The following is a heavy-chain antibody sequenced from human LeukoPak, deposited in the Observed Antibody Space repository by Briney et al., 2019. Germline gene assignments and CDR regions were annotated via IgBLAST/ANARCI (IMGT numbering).Heavy chain of an antibody. CDR1: GFTFSTYA. CDR3: ARNWRPDT. V-gene: IGHV3-23*01. J-gene: IGHJ5*02. Sequence: GGPLRLSCAASGFTFSTYALGWVRQSPGKGLEWVSVINTSGGGTYYTESVQGRFTISRDNTKDTLYLQMNSLRVEDTAVYYCARNWRPDTWGQGTLVTVSS. D-gene: IGHD3-3*01. CDR2: INTSGGGT.